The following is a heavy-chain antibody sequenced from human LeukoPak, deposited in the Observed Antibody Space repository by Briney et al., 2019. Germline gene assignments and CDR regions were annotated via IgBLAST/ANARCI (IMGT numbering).Heavy chain of an antibody. CDR2: ISGNGGRT. Sequence: GGSLRLSCAVSGFRFSNFGMSWVRQAPGKGPEWVSFISGNGGRTDYAESVKGRFTISRDNSENTLYLRMNSLRDEDTAAYYCAKDPNGDYIGTFQMWGRGTMVTVSS. CDR3: AKDPNGDYIGTFQM. CDR1: GFRFSNFG. D-gene: IGHD4-17*01. V-gene: IGHV3-23*01. J-gene: IGHJ3*02.